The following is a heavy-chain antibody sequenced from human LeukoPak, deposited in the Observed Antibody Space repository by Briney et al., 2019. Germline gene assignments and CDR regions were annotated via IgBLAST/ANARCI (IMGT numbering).Heavy chain of an antibody. J-gene: IGHJ4*02. CDR3: ARVLTESRLQLVPDY. Sequence: ASVKVSCNASGYTFTSYYMHWMRQAPGQGLEWMGIINPSGGTTSYAQKLQGRVTMTRDTSTSTVYMELSSLRSEDTAVYYCARVLTESRLQLVPDYWGQGTLVTVSS. CDR2: INPSGGTT. V-gene: IGHV1-46*01. D-gene: IGHD5-12*01. CDR1: GYTFTSYY.